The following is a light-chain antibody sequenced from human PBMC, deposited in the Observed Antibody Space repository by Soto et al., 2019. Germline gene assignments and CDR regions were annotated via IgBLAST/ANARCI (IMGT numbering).Light chain of an antibody. J-gene: IGKJ2*03. CDR2: RTS. Sequence: DIQMTQSPSTLSASVGDRVTITCRASQSFSSWLAWYQQKPGKAPNLLIYRTSTLGRGVPSMFSASGSGTEFTLTISNLQPDDFATYYCQYYNSDSFYSFGQGTKLEIK. CDR1: QSFSSW. CDR3: QYYNSDSFYS. V-gene: IGKV1-5*03.